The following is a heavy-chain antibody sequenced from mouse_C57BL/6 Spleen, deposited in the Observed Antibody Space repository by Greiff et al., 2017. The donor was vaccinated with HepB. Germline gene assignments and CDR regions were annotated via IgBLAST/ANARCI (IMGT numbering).Heavy chain of an antibody. CDR3: ARYSNYGFDY. V-gene: IGHV5-6*01. CDR2: ISSGGSYT. J-gene: IGHJ2*01. CDR1: GFTFSSYG. D-gene: IGHD2-5*01. Sequence: EVQGVESGGDLVKPGGSPKLSCAASGFTFSSYGMSWVRQTPDKRLEWVATISSGGSYTYYPDSVKGRFTISRDNAKNTLYLQMSSLKSEDTAMYYCARYSNYGFDYWGQGTTLTVSS.